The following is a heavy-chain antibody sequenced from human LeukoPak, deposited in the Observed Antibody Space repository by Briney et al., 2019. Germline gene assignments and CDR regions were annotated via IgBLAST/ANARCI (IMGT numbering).Heavy chain of an antibody. CDR3: ARRAGAYSHPYDY. CDR1: GFTVSSNS. D-gene: IGHD4/OR15-4a*01. CDR2: IYSDNT. J-gene: IGHJ4*02. V-gene: IGHV3-53*01. Sequence: GGSLRLSCTVSGFTVSSNSMSWVRQAPGKGLEWVSFIYSDNTHYSDSVKGRFTISRDNSKNTLYLQKNSLRAEDTAVYYCARRAGAYSHPYDYWGQGTLVTVSS.